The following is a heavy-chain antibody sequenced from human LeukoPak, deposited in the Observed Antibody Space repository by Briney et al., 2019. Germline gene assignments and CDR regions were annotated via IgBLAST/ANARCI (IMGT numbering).Heavy chain of an antibody. CDR2: IYTSGST. CDR1: GGSISSYY. D-gene: IGHD3-3*02. CDR3: ARTVLASLDAFDI. J-gene: IGHJ3*02. Sequence: PSETLSLTCTVSGGSISSYYWSWIRQSAGKGLEWIGRIYTSGSTNYNPSLKSRVTISVDKSKNQFSLKLSSVTAADTAVYYCARTVLASLDAFDIWGQGTMVTVSS. V-gene: IGHV4-4*07.